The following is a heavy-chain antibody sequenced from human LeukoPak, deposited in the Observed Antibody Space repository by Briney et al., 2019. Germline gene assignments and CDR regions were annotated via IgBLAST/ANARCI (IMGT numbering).Heavy chain of an antibody. V-gene: IGHV4-59*01. CDR2: IYYSGST. CDR1: GGSISSYY. D-gene: IGHD1-26*01. Sequence: SETLSLTCTVSGGSISSYYWSWIRQPPGKGLEWIGYIYYSGSTNYNPSLKSRVTISVDTSKNQFSLKLSSVTAADTAVYHCARVPVVGSPNLGYYYYYYMDVWGKGTTVTVSS. CDR3: ARVPVVGSPNLGYYYYYYMDV. J-gene: IGHJ6*03.